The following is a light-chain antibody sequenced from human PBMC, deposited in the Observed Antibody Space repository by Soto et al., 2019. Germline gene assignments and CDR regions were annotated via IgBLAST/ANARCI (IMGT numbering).Light chain of an antibody. CDR1: SSDVGGYNY. Sequence: QSVLTQPPSASGSPGQSVAISCTGTSSDVGGYNYVSWYQQHPGKAPKLMIYDVTKRPSGVPDHFSGSKSGNTASLTISGLQAEDEADYYCCSYVASYTYVFGTGTKVTVL. V-gene: IGLV2-11*01. CDR3: CSYVASYTYV. CDR2: DVT. J-gene: IGLJ1*01.